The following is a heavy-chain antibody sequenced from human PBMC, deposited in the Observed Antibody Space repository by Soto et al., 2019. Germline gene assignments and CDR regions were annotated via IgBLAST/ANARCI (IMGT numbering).Heavy chain of an antibody. V-gene: IGHV4-38-2*01. CDR3: ARSHLYGDRDY. D-gene: IGHD4-17*01. CDR1: GYSISSGYY. J-gene: IGHJ4*02. Sequence: PWETLSLTCAVSGYSISSGYYWGWIRQPPGKGLEWIGSIYHSGSTYYNPSLKSRVTISVDTSKNQFSLKLSSVTAADTAVYYCARSHLYGDRDYWGQGTLVTVSS. CDR2: IYHSGST.